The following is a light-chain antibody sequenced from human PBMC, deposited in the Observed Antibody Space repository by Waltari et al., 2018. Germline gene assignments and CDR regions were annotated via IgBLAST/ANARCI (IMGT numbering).Light chain of an antibody. V-gene: IGLV3-25*03. CDR3: QSADSSGTVV. J-gene: IGLJ2*01. CDR1: ALPKHY. Sequence: SYELTQPPSVSVSPGQTARITCSGDALPKHYAYWYQQKPGQAPVLVIYKDSERPSGIPERFSGSSSGTTVTLTISGVHAEDEADYYCQSADSSGTVVFGGGTKLTVL. CDR2: KDS.